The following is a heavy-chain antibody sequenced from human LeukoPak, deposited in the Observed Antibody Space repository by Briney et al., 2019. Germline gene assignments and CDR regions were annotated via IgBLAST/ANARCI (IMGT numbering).Heavy chain of an antibody. CDR3: ARDLADIVLMVYASIYYYYMDV. V-gene: IGHV3-21*01. Sequence: TGGSLRLSCAASGFTLSSSAMSWVRQAPGKGLEWVSSISSSSSYIYYADSVKGRFTISRDNAKNSLYLQMNSLRAEDTAVYYCARDLADIVLMVYASIYYYYMDVWGKGTTVTVSS. CDR2: ISSSSSYI. J-gene: IGHJ6*03. D-gene: IGHD2-8*01. CDR1: GFTLSSSA.